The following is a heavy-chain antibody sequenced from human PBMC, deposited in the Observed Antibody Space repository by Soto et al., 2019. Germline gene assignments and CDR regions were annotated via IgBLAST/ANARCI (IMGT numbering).Heavy chain of an antibody. J-gene: IGHJ6*02. CDR2: INPYNGNT. Sequence: GASVKVSCKASGYTFTSYGIGWVRQAPGQGLEWMGWINPYNGNTNYAQKLQGRVTITRDTSASTAYMELSSLRSEDTAVYYCARDGPQGNYGSGSYYYYYYYGMDVWGQGTTVTVSS. CDR3: ARDGPQGNYGSGSYYYYYYYGMDV. D-gene: IGHD3-10*01. V-gene: IGHV1-18*01. CDR1: GYTFTSYG.